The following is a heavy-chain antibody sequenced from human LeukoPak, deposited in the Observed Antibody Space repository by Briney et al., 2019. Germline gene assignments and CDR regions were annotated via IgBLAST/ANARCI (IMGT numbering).Heavy chain of an antibody. CDR3: AKRGVVIRVILVGFHKEAYYFDS. D-gene: IGHD3-22*01. J-gene: IGHJ4*02. CDR1: GITLSNYG. V-gene: IGHV3-23*01. CDR2: ISDRGSRT. Sequence: GGSLRLSCAVSGITLSNYGMSWVRQAPGKGLEWVAGISDRGSRTNYADSVKGHFTISTDHPKNTLYLQMNSLRAEDTAVYFCAKRGVVIRVILVGFHKEAYYFDSWGQGALVTVSS.